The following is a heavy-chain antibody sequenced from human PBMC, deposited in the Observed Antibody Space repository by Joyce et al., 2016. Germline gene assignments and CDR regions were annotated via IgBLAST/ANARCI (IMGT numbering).Heavy chain of an antibody. V-gene: IGHV1-46*01. CDR3: ARALVPAAAFDF. J-gene: IGHJ4*02. CDR2: LNPGGGCT. Sequence: QVQLVQYGAEVKKPGASVRVSCKASGYAFISYYVHWVRQAPGQGLDLMGILNPGGGCTNYAQKFLGRVTLNRDTCTNTVYLDLSSLISEDTAIYYCARALVPAAAFDFWGQGTLVTVSS. D-gene: IGHD2-2*01. CDR1: GYAFISYY.